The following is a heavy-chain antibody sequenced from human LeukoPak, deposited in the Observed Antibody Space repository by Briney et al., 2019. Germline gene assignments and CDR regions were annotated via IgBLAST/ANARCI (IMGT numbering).Heavy chain of an antibody. J-gene: IGHJ6*02. CDR1: GDSISIYY. V-gene: IGHV4-59*08. D-gene: IGHD6-19*01. Sequence: PSETLSLTCTVSGDSISIYYWSWIRQPPGKGLEWIGYIYYSGSTNYNPSLKSRVTISVDTSKNQFSLKLSSVTAADTAVYYCARHGSSGFHYYYGMDVWGQGTTVTVSS. CDR3: ARHGSSGFHYYYGMDV. CDR2: IYYSGST.